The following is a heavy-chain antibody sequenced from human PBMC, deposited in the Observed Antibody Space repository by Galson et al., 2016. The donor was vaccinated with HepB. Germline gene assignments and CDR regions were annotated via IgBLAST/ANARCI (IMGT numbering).Heavy chain of an antibody. J-gene: IGHJ4*02. D-gene: IGHD2-21*02. CDR1: GFIFSGYT. V-gene: IGHV3-33*01. Sequence: SLRLSCAASGFIFSGYTMHWVRQAPGKGLEWVAVIWVDGTNKYYADSVKGRFTNSRDNSKNTLYLQMNRLRVEDTAIYYCAITSGDSGGFWGQGTLITVSS. CDR3: AITSGDSGGF. CDR2: IWVDGTNK.